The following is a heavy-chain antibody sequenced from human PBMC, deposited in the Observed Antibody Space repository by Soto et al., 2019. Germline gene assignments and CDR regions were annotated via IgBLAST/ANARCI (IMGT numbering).Heavy chain of an antibody. CDR3: ARVPRRGILLSFYGMDV. D-gene: IGHD2-15*01. Sequence: SETLSLTCAVSGGSVSGYYWSWIRQPPGKGLEWIGDINHSGSTNYNPSLKSRVTISVDTSKNQFSLKLSSVTAADTAVYYCARVPRRGILLSFYGMDVWGQGTTVPVSS. J-gene: IGHJ6*02. CDR2: INHSGST. CDR1: GGSVSGYY. V-gene: IGHV4-34*01.